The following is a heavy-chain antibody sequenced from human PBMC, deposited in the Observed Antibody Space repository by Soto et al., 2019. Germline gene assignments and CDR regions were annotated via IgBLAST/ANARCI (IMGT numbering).Heavy chain of an antibody. CDR2: ISGRGSST. D-gene: IGHD2-2*01. CDR1: GFTFSNYD. Sequence: EVQLLNSGGGLVQPGGSLRLSCAASGFTFSNYDMNWVRQAPGKGLEWVSAISGRGSSTYYADSVNGRFTISRDDSKNTAYLQMNSLRAEDTAVYYCAKGSIVAGAIRYDLDYWGQGTLVTVSS. J-gene: IGHJ4*02. CDR3: AKGSIVAGAIRYDLDY. V-gene: IGHV3-23*01.